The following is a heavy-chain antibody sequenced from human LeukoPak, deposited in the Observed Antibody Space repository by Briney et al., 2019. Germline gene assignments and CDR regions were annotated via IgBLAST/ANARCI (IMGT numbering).Heavy chain of an antibody. J-gene: IGHJ4*02. CDR3: ARDMGWGYSSSSFSALPLDY. CDR2: ISSSSSYI. D-gene: IGHD6-6*01. Sequence: PGGSLRLSCAASGFTFSSYSMNWVRQAPGKGLEWVSSISSSSSYIYYADSVKGRFTISRDNAKNSLYLQMNSLRAEDTAVYYCARDMGWGYSSSSFSALPLDYWGQGTLDTVSS. CDR1: GFTFSSYS. V-gene: IGHV3-21*01.